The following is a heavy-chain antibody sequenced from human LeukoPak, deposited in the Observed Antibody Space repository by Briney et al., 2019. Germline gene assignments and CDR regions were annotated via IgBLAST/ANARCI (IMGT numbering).Heavy chain of an antibody. CDR3: ARSFLDYMDV. CDR1: GDSINPYY. J-gene: IGHJ6*03. CDR2: IYKSGSI. V-gene: IGHV4-4*07. D-gene: IGHD2/OR15-2a*01. Sequence: SETLSLTCTVSGDSINPYYWNWIRQPAGKGLEWIGHIYKSGSINYNPSLKSRVTMSLDTSKNQFSLKLRSVTAADTAVYFCARSFLDYMDVWGKGTTVTVSS.